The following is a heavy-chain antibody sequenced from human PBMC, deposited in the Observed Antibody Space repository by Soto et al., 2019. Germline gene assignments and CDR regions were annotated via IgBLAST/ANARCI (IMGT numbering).Heavy chain of an antibody. CDR2: FIPIFRTL. V-gene: IGHV1-69*01. CDR1: GGIFGSHG. J-gene: IGHJ3*01. D-gene: IGHD3-22*01. CDR3: VRDRRIYYSDPHDEFVASDYDV. Sequence: QVQLIQSEAEVKKPGSSVRVSCTASGGIFGSHGFSWVRQAPGQRLEWVGGFIPIFRTLTYTEKFQARVRIAADESTNTIYMDLSRLTSEDTAVYYCVRDRRIYYSDPHDEFVASDYDVLGQGKMVSVSS.